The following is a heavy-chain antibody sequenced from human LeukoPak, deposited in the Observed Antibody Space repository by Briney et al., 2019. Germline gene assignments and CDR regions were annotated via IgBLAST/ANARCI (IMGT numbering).Heavy chain of an antibody. CDR1: GYTFTGYY. CDR3: ARRGNYGDYFDY. CDR2: INPNSGST. Sequence: ASVKVSCKASGYTFTGYYMHWVRQAPRQGLEWMGWINPNSGSTNYAQKFQGRVTMTRDTSISTAFMDLGRLRSDDTAVYYCARRGNYGDYFDYWGQGTLVTVSS. D-gene: IGHD4-17*01. J-gene: IGHJ4*02. V-gene: IGHV1-2*02.